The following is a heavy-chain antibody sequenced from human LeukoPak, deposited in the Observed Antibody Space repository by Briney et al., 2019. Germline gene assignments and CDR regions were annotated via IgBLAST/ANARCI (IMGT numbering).Heavy chain of an antibody. V-gene: IGHV4-59*01. J-gene: IGHJ3*02. CDR3: ARVWELRLAFDI. CDR1: GGSISSYY. Sequence: PSETLSLTCTVSGGSISSYYWTWIRQPPGKGLEWIGYIYYSGSTNYNPSLKSRVTISVDTSKNQFSLKLSSVTAADTAVYYCARVWELRLAFDIWGQGTMVTVSS. CDR2: IYYSGST. D-gene: IGHD1-26*01.